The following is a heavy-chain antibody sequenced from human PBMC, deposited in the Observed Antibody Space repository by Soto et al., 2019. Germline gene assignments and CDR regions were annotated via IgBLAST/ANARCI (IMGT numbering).Heavy chain of an antibody. D-gene: IGHD6-19*01. Sequence: QVQLVQSGAEVKKPGASVKVSCKASGYTFTSYGISWVRQAPGQGLEWMGWISAYNGNTDYAQKLQGRVTMTTDTSTSTAYMELRSLRSDDTAVYYCARVPRGEWLEYYFDYWGQGTLVTVSS. J-gene: IGHJ4*02. CDR1: GYTFTSYG. CDR3: ARVPRGEWLEYYFDY. V-gene: IGHV1-18*01. CDR2: ISAYNGNT.